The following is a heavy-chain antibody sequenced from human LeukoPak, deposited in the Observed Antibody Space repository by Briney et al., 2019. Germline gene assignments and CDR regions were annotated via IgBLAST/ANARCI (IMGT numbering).Heavy chain of an antibody. V-gene: IGHV3-74*01. CDR1: GFTFSSNW. CDR3: ANPKLNY. Sequence: PGGSLRLSCAASGFTFSSNWMHWVRQAPGKGLVWVSRVNSDGSSTSYADSVKGRLTISGDNAKNTPYLQMNSLRAEDTAVYYCANPKLNYWGQGTLVTVSS. CDR2: VNSDGSST. J-gene: IGHJ4*02.